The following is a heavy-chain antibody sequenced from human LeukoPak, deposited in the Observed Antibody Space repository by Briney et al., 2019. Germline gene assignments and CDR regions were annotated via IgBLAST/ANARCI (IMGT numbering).Heavy chain of an antibody. CDR3: ARQFYTAIVLFWFDP. CDR2: IYYSGST. V-gene: IGHV4-39*07. CDR1: GDSISSNSYY. Sequence: SETLSLTCTVSGDSISSNSYYWGWIRQPPGKGLEWIGSIYYSGSTYHNPSLKSRVTISVDTSKNQFSLKLSSVTAADTAVYYCARQFYTAIVLFWFDPWGLGTLVTVSS. D-gene: IGHD5-18*01. J-gene: IGHJ5*02.